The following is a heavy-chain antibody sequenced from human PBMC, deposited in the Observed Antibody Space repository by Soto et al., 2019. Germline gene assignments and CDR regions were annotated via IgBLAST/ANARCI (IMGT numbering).Heavy chain of an antibody. CDR2: INHSGST. V-gene: IGHV4-34*01. D-gene: IGHD3-16*02. CDR3: ARDILRNVWGSYRSYYYYYCATDV. CDR1: GGSFSGYY. J-gene: IGHJ6*02. Sequence: WETLSLTCAVYGGSFSGYYWSWIRQPPGKGLEWIGEINHSGSTNYNPSLKSRVTISVDTSKNQFSLKLSSVTAADTAVYYCARDILRNVWGSYRSYYYYYCATDVSGPGTMVTVSS.